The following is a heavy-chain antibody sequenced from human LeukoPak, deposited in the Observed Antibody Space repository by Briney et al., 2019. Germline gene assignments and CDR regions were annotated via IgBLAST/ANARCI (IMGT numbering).Heavy chain of an antibody. V-gene: IGHV1-24*01. Sequence: GASVKVSCKASGYTFTGYYMHWVRQAPGKGLEWMGGFDPEDGETIYAQKFQGRVTMTEDTSTDTAYMELSSLRSEDTAVYYCATSGTPIFGVVSDWFDPWGQGTLVTVSS. D-gene: IGHD3-3*01. CDR3: ATSGTPIFGVVSDWFDP. J-gene: IGHJ5*02. CDR2: FDPEDGET. CDR1: GYTFTGYY.